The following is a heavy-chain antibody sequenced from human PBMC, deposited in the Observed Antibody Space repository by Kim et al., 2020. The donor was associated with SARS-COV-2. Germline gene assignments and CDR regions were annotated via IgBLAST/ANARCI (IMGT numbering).Heavy chain of an antibody. D-gene: IGHD2-21*01. CDR3: ASAGADWSIWFDP. J-gene: IGHJ5*02. V-gene: IGHV3-48*02. Sequence: YADSVKDRFTISRDNAKSSLYLHMNSLTDEDKAVYYCASAGADWSIWFDPWGQGTLVTVSS.